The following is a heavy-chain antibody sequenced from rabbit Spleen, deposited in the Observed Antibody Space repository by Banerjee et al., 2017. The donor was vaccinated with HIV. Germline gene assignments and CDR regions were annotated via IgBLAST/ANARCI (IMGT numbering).Heavy chain of an antibody. D-gene: IGHD6-1*01. Sequence: QEQLVESGGGLVQPEGSLTLTCTASGFSFSNKDVMCWVRQAPEKGLELIACIFTGSATTWYASWAKGRFTISRTSSTTVTLEMTSLTAADTATYFCARGAGAVTYGFAINYLSLWGQGTLVTVS. CDR2: IFTGSATT. CDR1: GFSFSNKDV. CDR3: ARGAGAVTYGFAINYLSL. J-gene: IGHJ3*01. V-gene: IGHV1S45*01.